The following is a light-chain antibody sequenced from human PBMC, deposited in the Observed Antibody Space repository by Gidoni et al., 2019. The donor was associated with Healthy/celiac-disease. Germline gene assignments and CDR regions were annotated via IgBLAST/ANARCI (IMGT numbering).Light chain of an antibody. CDR3: QQYDNLPPFT. CDR1: QDISNY. J-gene: IGKJ4*01. V-gene: IGKV1-33*01. Sequence: DIQMTQSPSSLSASVGDRVTITCQASQDISNYLNWYQQKPGKAPKLLIYDASNLETGVPSRFSGSGSGTDFTFTIRSLQPEDIATYYCQQYDNLPPFTFGGGTKVEIK. CDR2: DAS.